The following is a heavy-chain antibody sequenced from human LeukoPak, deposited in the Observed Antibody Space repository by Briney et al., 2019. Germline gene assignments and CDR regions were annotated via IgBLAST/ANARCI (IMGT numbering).Heavy chain of an antibody. D-gene: IGHD2-21*01. CDR3: ARDPHREDVAPN. V-gene: IGHV4-31*03. CDR2: IYHSGST. Sequence: SQTLSLTCTVSGGSISSGGYYWGWVRQHPGQGLEWIGYIYHSGSTYYNPSLKSRVTISVDKSQNQFSLKLASVSVADTAVYYCARDPHREDVAPNWGQGTLVTVSS. J-gene: IGHJ4*02. CDR1: GGSISSGGYY.